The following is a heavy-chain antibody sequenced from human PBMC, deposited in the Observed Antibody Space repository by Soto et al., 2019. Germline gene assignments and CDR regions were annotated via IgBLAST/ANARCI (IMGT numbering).Heavy chain of an antibody. CDR1: GFTFTIYT. J-gene: IGHJ4*02. CDR2: ISSSSRYI. D-gene: IGHD6-19*01. CDR3: ARDQGSGWYPDYFDY. V-gene: IGHV3-21*01. Sequence: PGGSLRLSCAASGFTFTIYTMDWVRQAPGKGLEWVSSISSSSRYIYYADSVKGRFTISRDNAKNSLSLQMNSLRAEDTAVYYCARDQGSGWYPDYFDYWGQGTLVTV.